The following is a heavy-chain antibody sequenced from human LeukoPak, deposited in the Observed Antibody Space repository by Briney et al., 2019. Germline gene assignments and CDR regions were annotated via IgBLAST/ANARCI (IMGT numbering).Heavy chain of an antibody. CDR2: IIPIFGTA. D-gene: IGHD6-13*01. V-gene: IGHV1-69*13. CDR1: GGTFTSYA. CDR3: ARGIAAARRPQGPYYYYGMDV. J-gene: IGHJ6*02. Sequence: ASVKVSCKASGGTFTSYAIGWVRQAPGQGLEWMGGIIPIFGTANYAQKFQGRVTITADESTSTAYMELSSLRSEDTAVYYCARGIAAARRPQGPYYYYGMDVWGQGTTVTVSS.